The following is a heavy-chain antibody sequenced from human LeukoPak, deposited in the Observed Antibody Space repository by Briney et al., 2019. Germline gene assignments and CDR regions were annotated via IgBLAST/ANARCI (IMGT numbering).Heavy chain of an antibody. D-gene: IGHD6-13*01. CDR1: VVTFSSYA. CDR2: ISGSGGST. J-gene: IGHJ5*01. CDR3: AKDRGYSSSWFDY. Sequence: GGSLRLSCAASVVTFSSYAMSWVRQAPGKGLEWGSAISGSGGSTYYADSVKGRFTISRDNSKNTLYLQMNSLRAEDTAVYYCAKDRGYSSSWFDYWGQGTLVTVSS. V-gene: IGHV3-23*01.